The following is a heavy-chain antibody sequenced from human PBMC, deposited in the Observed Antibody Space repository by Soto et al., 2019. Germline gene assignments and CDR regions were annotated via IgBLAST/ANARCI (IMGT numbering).Heavy chain of an antibody. V-gene: IGHV1-18*01. CDR1: GYTFTSYG. J-gene: IGHJ3*02. CDR3: ARDSNCSGGICYSDAFDI. D-gene: IGHD2-15*01. Sequence: GASVQVSCKASGYTFTSYGFSWVRLAPGQGLEWMGWISVYNGNTNYAQKLQGRVTMTTDTSTTTTYMELRSLRSDDTAVYFCARDSNCSGGICYSDAFDIWGQGTMVTVSS. CDR2: ISVYNGNT.